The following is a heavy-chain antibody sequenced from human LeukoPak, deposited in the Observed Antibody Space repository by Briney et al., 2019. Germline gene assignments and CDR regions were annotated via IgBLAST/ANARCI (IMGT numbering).Heavy chain of an antibody. J-gene: IGHJ6*02. CDR3: ASDYSHYYYYYGMDV. V-gene: IGHV3-23*01. Sequence: VRXXXXXXXXWVXAISGSGGSTYYADSVKGRFTISRDNSKNTLYLQMNSLRAEDTAVYYCASDYSHYYYYYGMDVWGQGTTVTVSS. D-gene: IGHD4-11*01. CDR2: ISGSGGST.